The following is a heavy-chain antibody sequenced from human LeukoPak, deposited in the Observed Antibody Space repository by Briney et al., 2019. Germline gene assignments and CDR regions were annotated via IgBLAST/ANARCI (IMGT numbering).Heavy chain of an antibody. D-gene: IGHD1-26*01. J-gene: IGHJ5*02. Sequence: ASVKVSCKASGYTFTSYYMHWVRQAPGQRPESMALNNPSGSSTTYAQKFQGRVTMTRDMFTSTDYMELTSLTSDDTAVYYCARDNSVGETAWWFDPWGQGTLVTVSS. CDR1: GYTFTSYY. CDR2: NNPSGSST. V-gene: IGHV1-46*01. CDR3: ARDNSVGETAWWFDP.